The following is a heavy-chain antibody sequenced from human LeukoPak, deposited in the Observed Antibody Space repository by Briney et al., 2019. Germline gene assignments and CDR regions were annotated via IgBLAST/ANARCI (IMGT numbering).Heavy chain of an antibody. Sequence: SQTLSLTCTVSGGSISSGGYYWSWIRQHPGKGLEWIGYIYYSGSAYYNPSLKSRVTISVDTSKNQFSLKLSSVTAADTAVYYCAREAAYYYYDSSGYVNYFDYWGQGTLVTVSS. CDR3: AREAAYYYYDSSGYVNYFDY. D-gene: IGHD3-22*01. CDR1: GGSISSGGYY. V-gene: IGHV4-31*03. J-gene: IGHJ4*02. CDR2: IYYSGSA.